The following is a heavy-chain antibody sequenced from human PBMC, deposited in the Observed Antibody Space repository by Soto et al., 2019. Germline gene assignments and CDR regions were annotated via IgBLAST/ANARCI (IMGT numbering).Heavy chain of an antibody. CDR2: INPSGGST. CDR1: GYTFTSYY. D-gene: IGHD3-9*01. CDR3: ARDARWGYFDWFGGGYYFDY. V-gene: IGHV1-46*01. Sequence: QVQLVQSGAEVKKPGASVKVSCKASGYTFTSYYMHWVRQAPGQGLEWMGIINPSGGSTSYAQKXQGRVTMTRDTSTSTVYMELSSLRSEDTAVYYCARDARWGYFDWFGGGYYFDYWGQGTLVTVSS. J-gene: IGHJ4*02.